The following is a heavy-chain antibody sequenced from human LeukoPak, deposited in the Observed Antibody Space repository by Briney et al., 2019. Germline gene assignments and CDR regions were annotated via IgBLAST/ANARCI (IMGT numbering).Heavy chain of an antibody. J-gene: IGHJ6*03. Sequence: SETLSLTCTVSGGSISSYYWSWIRQPPGKGLEWIGCIYYSGSTNYNPSLKSRVTISVDTSKNQFSLKLSSVTAADTAVYYCARSVEGYCSGGSCYSYYYYMDVWGKGTTVTVSS. CDR3: ARSVEGYCSGGSCYSYYYYMDV. CDR1: GGSISSYY. CDR2: IYYSGST. D-gene: IGHD2-15*01. V-gene: IGHV4-59*01.